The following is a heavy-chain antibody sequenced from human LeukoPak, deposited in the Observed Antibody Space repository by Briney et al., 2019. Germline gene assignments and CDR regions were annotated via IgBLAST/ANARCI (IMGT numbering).Heavy chain of an antibody. CDR3: ARLGSYSDH. D-gene: IGHD1-26*01. V-gene: IGHV4-4*09. Sequence: PSETLSLTCSVPAGSISSYYWRWIRPPPGKGLEWIGYIHSSASTHYDPSLKSRVTTSLDTSKIQFSLKLSSVADADTAVYYWARLGSYSDHWGQGTLVTVSS. CDR2: IHSSAST. CDR1: AGSISSYY. J-gene: IGHJ4*02.